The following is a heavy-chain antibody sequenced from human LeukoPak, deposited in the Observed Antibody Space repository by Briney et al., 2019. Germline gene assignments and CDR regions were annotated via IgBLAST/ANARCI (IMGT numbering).Heavy chain of an antibody. CDR2: INLYNGAT. CDR3: ATWAGGNEPVASFDY. Sequence: ASVKVSCKPTGYSFTAYYIFWIRQAPGQGLECMGWINLYNGATKYAQRFHSRATMTRDTSTSTAYMELSRLRSDDAATYYCATWAGGNEPVASFDYWGQGTLVTVSS. D-gene: IGHD1-14*01. V-gene: IGHV1-2*02. J-gene: IGHJ4*02. CDR1: GYSFTAYY.